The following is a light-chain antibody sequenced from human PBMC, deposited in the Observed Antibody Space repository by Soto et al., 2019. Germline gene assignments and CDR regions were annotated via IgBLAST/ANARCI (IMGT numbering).Light chain of an antibody. V-gene: IGLV2-14*01. CDR2: EVT. CDR3: GSYSSTDTPFV. J-gene: IGLJ1*01. Sequence: LAQPSSVSGSPGQSITISCTGTSTDVGGYNYVSWYQHHSGKAPKLLIYEVTNRPSGISDRFSGSKSVNTASLTISGLQAEDESDYYCGSYSSTDTPFVFGTGTKVTVL. CDR1: STDVGGYNY.